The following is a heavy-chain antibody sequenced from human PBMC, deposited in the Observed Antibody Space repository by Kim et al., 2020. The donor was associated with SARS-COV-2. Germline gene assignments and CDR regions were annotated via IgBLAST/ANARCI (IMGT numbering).Heavy chain of an antibody. J-gene: IGHJ5*02. CDR2: T. V-gene: IGHV1-3*01. Sequence: TKYSQKFQGRVTITRDTSASTAYMELSSLRSEDTAVYHCARGPSRGWFDPWGQGTPVTVSS. CDR3: ARGPSRGWFDP. D-gene: IGHD3-10*01.